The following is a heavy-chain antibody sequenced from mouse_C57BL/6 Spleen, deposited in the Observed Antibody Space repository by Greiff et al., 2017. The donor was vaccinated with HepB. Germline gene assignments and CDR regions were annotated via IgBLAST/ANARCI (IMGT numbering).Heavy chain of an antibody. CDR2: IWWDDDK. CDR1: GFSLSTFGMG. J-gene: IGHJ3*01. D-gene: IGHD2-4*01. CDR3: ARRGKTSGDYGRSWFAY. Sequence: QVTLKESGPGILQPSQTLSLTCSFSGFSLSTFGMGVGWIRQPSGKGLEWLAHIWWDDDKYYNPALKSRLTISKDTSKNQVFLKIANVDTADTATYYCARRGKTSGDYGRSWFAYWGQGTLVTVSA. V-gene: IGHV8-8*01.